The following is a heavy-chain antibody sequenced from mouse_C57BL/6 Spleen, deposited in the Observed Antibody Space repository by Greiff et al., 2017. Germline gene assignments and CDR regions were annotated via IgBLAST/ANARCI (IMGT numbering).Heavy chain of an antibody. CDR1: GYTFTSYW. V-gene: IGHV1-69*01. Sequence: QVQLQQPGAELVMPGASVKLSCKASGYTFTSYWMHWVKQRPGQGLEWIGEIDPSDSYTNYNQKFKGKSTMTVDKSSSTAYMQLSSLTSEDTAVYYCARSLPLSFDYWGQGTTLTVSS. J-gene: IGHJ2*01. CDR3: ARSLPLSFDY. CDR2: IDPSDSYT.